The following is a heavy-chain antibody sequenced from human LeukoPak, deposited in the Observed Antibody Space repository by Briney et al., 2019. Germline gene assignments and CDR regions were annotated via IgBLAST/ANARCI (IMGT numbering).Heavy chain of an antibody. CDR1: GFTLSNYG. D-gene: IGHD4-23*01. CDR3: ASKNSVDY. V-gene: IGHV3-21*01. Sequence: GGALRLSCAASGFTLSNYGMNWVRQAPGKGLELVSSISSTSSYIYYADSVTGRFTISRDNAKNSLYLQMNSLRPEDTAVYYCASKNSVDYWGQGTRVTVSS. CDR2: ISSTSSYI. J-gene: IGHJ4*02.